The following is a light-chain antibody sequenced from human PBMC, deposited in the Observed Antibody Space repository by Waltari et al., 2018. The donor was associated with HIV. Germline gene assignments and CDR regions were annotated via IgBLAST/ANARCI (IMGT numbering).Light chain of an antibody. Sequence: SSELTQDPAVSVALGQTVRITCQGDSLRRYYASWYQQKPGQATVLGNYGKNNRPSGIPDRFSGSSSGNTASLTITGAQAEDEADYYCNSRDSSGNHWVFGGGTKLTVL. V-gene: IGLV3-19*01. J-gene: IGLJ3*02. CDR3: NSRDSSGNHWV. CDR1: SLRRYY. CDR2: GKN.